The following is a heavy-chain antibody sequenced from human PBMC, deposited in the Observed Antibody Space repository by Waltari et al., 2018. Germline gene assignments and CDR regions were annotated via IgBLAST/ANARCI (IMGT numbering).Heavy chain of an antibody. D-gene: IGHD6-6*01. V-gene: IGHV3-23*01. CDR3: AKDMTRYSSSSDFDQ. J-gene: IGHJ4*02. CDR2: INDNSGST. CDR1: RFTFRDYA. Sequence: EVQLLESGGGLVQPGGSLRLSCTASRFTFRDYAMSWVRQAPGRWLGWVSAINDNSGSTYYAASVKGRFTISRDNSKNTLYLQMDSLRADDTAVYYCAKDMTRYSSSSDFDQWGQGTLVTVSS.